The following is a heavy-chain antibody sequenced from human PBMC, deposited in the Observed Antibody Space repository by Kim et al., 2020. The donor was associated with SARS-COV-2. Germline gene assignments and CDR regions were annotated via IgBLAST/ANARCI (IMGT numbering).Heavy chain of an antibody. V-gene: IGHV1-69*04. Sequence: ANYAQKFQGRVTITADKSTSTAYMELSRLRSEDTAEYYCARAGELGRVDYWGQGTLVTVSS. CDR2: A. D-gene: IGHD3-16*01. J-gene: IGHJ4*02. CDR3: ARAGELGRVDY.